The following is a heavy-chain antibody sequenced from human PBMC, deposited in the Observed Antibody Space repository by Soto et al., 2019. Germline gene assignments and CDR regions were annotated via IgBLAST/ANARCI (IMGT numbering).Heavy chain of an antibody. J-gene: IGHJ6*03. V-gene: IGHV1-18*01. Sequence: ASVKVSCKASGYTFTSYGISWVRQAPGQGLEWMGWISAYNGNTNYAQKLQGRVTMTTDTSTSTAYMELRSLTSDDTAVYFCARAEGCNDIRCSHYYYYMVGWGKGTTVNVSS. D-gene: IGHD3-22*01. CDR3: ARAEGCNDIRCSHYYYYMVG. CDR2: ISAYNGNT. CDR1: GYTFTSYG.